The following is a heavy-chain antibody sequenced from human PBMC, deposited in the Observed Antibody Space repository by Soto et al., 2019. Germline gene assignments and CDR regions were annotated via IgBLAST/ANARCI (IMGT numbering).Heavy chain of an antibody. J-gene: IGHJ4*02. CDR1: GYTFTGYY. Sequence: ASVKVSCKASGYTFTGYYMHWVRQAPGQGLDWMGWINPNSGGTNYAQKFQGWVTMTRDTSISTAYMELSRLRSDDTAVYYCARGTSADYDFWRGQYYFDYWGQGTLVPVSS. V-gene: IGHV1-2*04. CDR3: ARGTSADYDFWRGQYYFDY. CDR2: INPNSGGT. D-gene: IGHD3-3*01.